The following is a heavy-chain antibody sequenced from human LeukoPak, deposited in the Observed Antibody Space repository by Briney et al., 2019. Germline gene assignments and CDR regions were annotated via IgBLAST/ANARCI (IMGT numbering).Heavy chain of an antibody. V-gene: IGHV3-7*03. CDR1: GFTFSSYW. CDR2: INHNGNVN. CDR3: ARGGGLDV. Sequence: GGSLRLSCAASGFTFSSYWMSWARQAPGKGLEWVASINHNGNVNYYVDSVEGRFTISRDNAKNSLYLQMSNLRAEDTAVYFCARGGGLDVWGQGATVTVSS. D-gene: IGHD3-16*01. J-gene: IGHJ6*02.